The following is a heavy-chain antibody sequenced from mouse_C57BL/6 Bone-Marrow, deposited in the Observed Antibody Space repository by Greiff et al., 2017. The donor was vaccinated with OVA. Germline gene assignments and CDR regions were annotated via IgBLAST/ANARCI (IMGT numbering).Heavy chain of an antibody. D-gene: IGHD1-1*01. J-gene: IGHJ2*01. V-gene: IGHV1-78*01. CDR3: ARRGDYYGSSFDY. Sequence: VQLQQSDAELVKPGASVKISCKVSGYTFTDHTIHWMKQRPEQGLEWIGYIYPRDGSTKYNEKFKGKATLTADKSSSTAYMQLNGLTSEDSAVYFCARRGDYYGSSFDYWGQGTTLTVSS. CDR2: IYPRDGST. CDR1: GYTFTDHT.